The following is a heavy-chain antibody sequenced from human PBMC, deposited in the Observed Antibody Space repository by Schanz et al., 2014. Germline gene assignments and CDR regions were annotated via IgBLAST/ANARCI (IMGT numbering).Heavy chain of an antibody. D-gene: IGHD2-8*02. V-gene: IGHV1-2*06. J-gene: IGHJ4*02. CDR1: GYTFTDYY. CDR2: INPNSGGT. Sequence: QVQLVQSGAEVKKPGASVKISCKASGYTFTDYYMYWVRQAPGQGLEWMGRINPNSGGTNYAQKFQGRVTMTRDTSISTAYMELRRLRSDDTAVYYCARGLVRYFAYWGQGTLLIVSS. CDR3: ARGLVRYFAY.